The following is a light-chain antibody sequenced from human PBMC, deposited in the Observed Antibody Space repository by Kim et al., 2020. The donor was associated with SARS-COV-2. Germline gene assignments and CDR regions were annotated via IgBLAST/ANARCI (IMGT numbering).Light chain of an antibody. CDR1: QSINSY. Sequence: EIVLTQSPATLSLSPGERATLSCRASQSINSYLAWYHQKPGQAPRLLIFGASDRATGIPDRFSGSGSGTDFTLTISSLEPEDFAVYYCQQRRHWPITFGQGTRLEIK. CDR3: QQRRHWPIT. CDR2: GAS. J-gene: IGKJ5*01. V-gene: IGKV3-11*01.